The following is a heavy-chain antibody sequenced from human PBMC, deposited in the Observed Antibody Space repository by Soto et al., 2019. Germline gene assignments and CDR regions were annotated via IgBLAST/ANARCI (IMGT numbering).Heavy chain of an antibody. CDR1: GGTFSSYT. V-gene: IGHV1-69*02. J-gene: IGHJ4*02. CDR2: IIPILGIA. Sequence: SVKVSCKASGGTFSSYTISWVRQAPGQGLEWMGRIIPILGIANYAQKFQGRVTITADKSTSTAYMELNSLRAEDTAVYYCAKAGYGSGSYYTLSFDYWGQGSLVTVSS. CDR3: AKAGYGSGSYYTLSFDY. D-gene: IGHD3-10*01.